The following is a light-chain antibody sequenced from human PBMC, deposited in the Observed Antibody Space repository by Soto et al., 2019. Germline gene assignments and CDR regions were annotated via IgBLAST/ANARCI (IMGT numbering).Light chain of an antibody. V-gene: IGKV3D-11*01. CDR3: QQRSNWPLT. J-gene: IGKJ4*01. Sequence: EIVLTQSPATLSLSPGERATLSCRASQGVSSYVAWYQQKPGQTPRLLIYDASNRATGIPARFSGSGPGTDFTLTISSLEPEDFAVYYCQQRSNWPLTFGGGTKVEIK. CDR1: QGVSSY. CDR2: DAS.